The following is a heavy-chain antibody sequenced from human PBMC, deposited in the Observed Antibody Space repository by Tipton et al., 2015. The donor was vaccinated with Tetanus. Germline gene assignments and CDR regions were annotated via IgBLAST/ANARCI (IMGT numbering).Heavy chain of an antibody. CDR2: ISGSGGST. Sequence: SLRLSCAASGFTFISYGMSWVRQAPGKGLEWVSAISGSGGSTYYADSVKGRFTISRDNSKNTLYLQMNSLRAEDTAVYFCAKDQDYGDYFGVDYWGQGTLVTVSS. CDR3: AKDQDYGDYFGVDY. D-gene: IGHD4-17*01. V-gene: IGHV3-23*01. CDR1: GFTFISYG. J-gene: IGHJ4*02.